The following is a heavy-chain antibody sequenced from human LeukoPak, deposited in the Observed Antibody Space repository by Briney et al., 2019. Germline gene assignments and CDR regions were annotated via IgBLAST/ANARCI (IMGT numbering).Heavy chain of an antibody. CDR1: GGSLNNYY. V-gene: IGHV4-59*08. J-gene: IGHJ4*02. Sequence: SETLSLTCTVSGGSLNNYYWSWIRQPPGKGLECIGYIFYTGSTNYNPSLKSRVTISVDKSKNQFSLRLSSVTATDTAVYYCARGRRYYDSSGRYFDFWGQGTLVTVSS. CDR2: IFYTGST. D-gene: IGHD3-22*01. CDR3: ARGRRYYDSSGRYFDF.